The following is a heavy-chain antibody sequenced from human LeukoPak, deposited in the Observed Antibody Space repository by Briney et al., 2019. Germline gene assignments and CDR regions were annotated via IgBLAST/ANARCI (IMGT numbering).Heavy chain of an antibody. CDR1: GFTFSSYW. J-gene: IGHJ6*04. CDR3: ARGAMGITAMINYYYYGMDV. CDR2: IKQDGSEK. D-gene: IGHD5-18*01. V-gene: IGHV3-7*01. Sequence: GGSLRLSCAASGFTFSSYWMSWVRQAPGKGLEWVANIKQDGSEKYYVDSVKGRFTISRDNAKNSLYLQMNSLRAEDTAVYYCARGAMGITAMINYYYYGMDVWGKGTTVTVSS.